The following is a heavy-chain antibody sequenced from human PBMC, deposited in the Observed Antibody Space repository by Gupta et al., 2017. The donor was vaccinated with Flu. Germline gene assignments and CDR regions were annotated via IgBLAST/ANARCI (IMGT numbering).Heavy chain of an antibody. J-gene: IGHJ4*02. CDR2: VYYSGTT. D-gene: IGHD5-12*01. V-gene: IGHV4-39*01. Sequence: STSHDWGWIRQPPGKGLEWIASVYYSGTTHYNPSLKSRVTMSVDTSKNQFSLKLSSVTAADTAVYYCARRWGDDVVATLDFWGQGTLVTVSS. CDR3: ARRWGDDVVATLDF. CDR1: STSHD.